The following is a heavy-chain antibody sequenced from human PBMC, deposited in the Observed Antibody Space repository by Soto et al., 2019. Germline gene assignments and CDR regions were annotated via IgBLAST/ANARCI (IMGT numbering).Heavy chain of an antibody. J-gene: IGHJ5*02. D-gene: IGHD2-2*01. CDR1: GVSISSGDYY. CDR3: ARSIVAVPDAIIWFDP. CDR2: IYYSGIT. Sequence: SETLSLTCTVSGVSISSGDYYWSWIRQPPGKGLEWIGYIYYSGITYYNPSLKSRVTISVDTSKNQFSLKLSSVTAADTAVYYCARSIVAVPDAIIWFDPWGQGTRVTVSS. V-gene: IGHV4-30-4*01.